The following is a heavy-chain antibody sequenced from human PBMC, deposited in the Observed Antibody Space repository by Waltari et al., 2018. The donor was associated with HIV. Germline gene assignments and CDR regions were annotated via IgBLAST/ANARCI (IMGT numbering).Heavy chain of an antibody. Sequence: QVQLQESGPGLVKPSQTLSLTCTVSGGSISSAGFYWSWIRQHPGKGLEWIGNIYDTGSTYYNPSLKSRVTISIDTSNNQFSLNLSSVTAADTAVYYCARDYGSGRGGGMDVWGQGTTVTVSS. J-gene: IGHJ6*02. CDR2: IYDTGST. CDR3: ARDYGSGRGGGMDV. V-gene: IGHV4-31*03. CDR1: GGSISSAGFY. D-gene: IGHD3-10*01.